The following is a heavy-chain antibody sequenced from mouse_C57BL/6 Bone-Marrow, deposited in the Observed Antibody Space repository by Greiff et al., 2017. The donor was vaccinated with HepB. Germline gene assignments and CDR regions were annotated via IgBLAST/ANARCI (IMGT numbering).Heavy chain of an antibody. Sequence: EVQLVESGGGLVKPGGSLKLSCAASGFTFSDYGMHWVRQAPEKGLEWVAYISSGSSTIYYADTVKGRFTISRDNAKNTLFLQMTSLRSEDTAMYYCASRGYYGSHYWGQGTTLTVSS. CDR2: ISSGSSTI. CDR3: ASRGYYGSHY. J-gene: IGHJ2*01. D-gene: IGHD1-1*01. V-gene: IGHV5-17*01. CDR1: GFTFSDYG.